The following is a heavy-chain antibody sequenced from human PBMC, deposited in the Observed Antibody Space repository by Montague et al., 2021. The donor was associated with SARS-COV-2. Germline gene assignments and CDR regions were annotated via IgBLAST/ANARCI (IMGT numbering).Heavy chain of an antibody. J-gene: IGHJ4*02. Sequence: CAISGDSVSSNRATWNWLRQSPPRGLEWLGRTYYMSKWYYDYAXXXKXRMTISPDTSKNQFSLQLSSVTPEDRAVYYCARYPRYSLSCSFDYGGQGTLVTV. D-gene: IGHD1-26*01. CDR2: TYYMSKWYY. CDR1: GDSVSSNRAT. CDR3: ARYPRYSLSCSFDY. V-gene: IGHV6-1*01.